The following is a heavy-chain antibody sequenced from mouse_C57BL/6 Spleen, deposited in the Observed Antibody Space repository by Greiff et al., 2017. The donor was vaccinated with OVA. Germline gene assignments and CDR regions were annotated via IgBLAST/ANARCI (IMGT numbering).Heavy chain of an antibody. V-gene: IGHV5-12*01. CDR3: ARRGYDYAWFAY. CDR1: GFTFSDYY. CDR2: ISNGGGST. Sequence: EVQLVESGGGLVQPGGSLKLSCAASGFTFSDYYMYWVRQTPEKRLEWVAYISNGGGSTYYLDTVKGRFTISRDNAKNTLYLQMSRLKSEDTAMYYCARRGYDYAWFAYWGQGTLVTVSA. D-gene: IGHD2-4*01. J-gene: IGHJ3*01.